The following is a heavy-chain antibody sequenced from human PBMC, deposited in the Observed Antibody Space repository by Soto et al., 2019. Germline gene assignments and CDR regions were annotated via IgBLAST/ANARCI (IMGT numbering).Heavy chain of an antibody. D-gene: IGHD6-19*01. CDR3: AKVGEQWLVTGGWFDP. CDR1: GGSFSGHY. J-gene: IGHJ5*02. CDR2: ISYDGSNK. Sequence: QAQLQQWGAGLLKPSETLSLTCAVYGGSFSGHYWSWIRQAPGKGLEWVAVISYDGSNKYYADSVKGRFTTSRDNSKNTRYRKRNSRRAEDTAVYYCAKVGEQWLVTGGWFDPWGQGTLVTVSS. V-gene: IGHV3-30*18.